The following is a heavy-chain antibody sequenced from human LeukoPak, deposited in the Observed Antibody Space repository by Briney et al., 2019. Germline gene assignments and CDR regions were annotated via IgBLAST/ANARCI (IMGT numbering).Heavy chain of an antibody. CDR2: INPNSGGT. V-gene: IGHV1-2*02. D-gene: IGHD5-18*01. J-gene: IGHJ4*02. CDR3: ASGYSYGWYYFDY. CDR1: GYTLSGYY. Sequence: ASVKVSCKASGYTLSGYYIQWVRQAPGQGLEWMGWINPNSGGTNYAQKFQGRVTMTRDTSISTAYMELSRLRSDDTAVYYCASGYSYGWYYFDYWGQGTLVTVSS.